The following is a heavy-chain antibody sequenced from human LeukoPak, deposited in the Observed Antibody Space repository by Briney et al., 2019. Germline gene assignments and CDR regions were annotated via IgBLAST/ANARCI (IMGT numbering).Heavy chain of an antibody. J-gene: IGHJ5*02. D-gene: IGHD5-12*01. Sequence: SETLSLTCTVSGGSISSSSYYWGWIRQPPGKGLEWIGSIYYSGSTYYNPSLKSRVTISVDTPKNQFSLKLSSVTAADTAVYYCARLVRRWQRNSGYPAIGWFDPWGQGTLVTVSS. CDR1: GGSISSSSYY. CDR3: ARLVRRWQRNSGYPAIGWFDP. CDR2: IYYSGST. V-gene: IGHV4-39*07.